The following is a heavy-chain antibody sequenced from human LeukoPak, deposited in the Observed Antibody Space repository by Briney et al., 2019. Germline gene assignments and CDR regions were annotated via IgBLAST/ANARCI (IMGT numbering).Heavy chain of an antibody. Sequence: SSETLSLTCAVYGGSFSGYYWSWIRQPPGKGLEWIGEVNHSGSTTYNPSLKSRVTISVDTSKNQFSLKLSSVTAADTAVYYCARGPGVVPAAMDYWFDPWGQGTLVTVSS. D-gene: IGHD2-2*01. CDR3: ARGPGVVPAAMDYWFDP. J-gene: IGHJ5*02. CDR2: VNHSGST. CDR1: GGSFSGYY. V-gene: IGHV4-34*01.